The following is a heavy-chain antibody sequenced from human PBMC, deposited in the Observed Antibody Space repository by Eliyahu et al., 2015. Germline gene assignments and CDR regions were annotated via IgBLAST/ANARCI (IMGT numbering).Heavy chain of an antibody. CDR3: AGEDYYGSGSYRQKFDAFDI. CDR2: IYYSGST. D-gene: IGHD3-10*01. V-gene: IGHV4-59*08. J-gene: IGHJ3*02. Sequence: QVQLQESGPGLVKPSETLSLTCTVSGGXISSXYXSWIRQPPGKGLEWIGYIYYSGSTNYNPSLKSRVTISVDTSKNQFSLKLSSVTAADTAVYYCAGEDYYGSGSYRQKFDAFDIWGQGTMVTVSS. CDR1: GGXISSXY.